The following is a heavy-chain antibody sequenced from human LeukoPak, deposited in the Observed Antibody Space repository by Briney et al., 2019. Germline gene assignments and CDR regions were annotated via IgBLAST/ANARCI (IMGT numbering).Heavy chain of an antibody. Sequence: ASVKVSCKASGGTFTSYAISWVRQAPGQGLEWMGGIMPIFGTANYAQKFQGRVTITTDESTSTAYMELSSLRSEDTAVYYCARGGDVQYCSSTSCYYYMDVWGKGTTVTVSS. V-gene: IGHV1-69*05. CDR2: IMPIFGTA. CDR1: GGTFTSYA. D-gene: IGHD2-2*01. J-gene: IGHJ6*03. CDR3: ARGGDVQYCSSTSCYYYMDV.